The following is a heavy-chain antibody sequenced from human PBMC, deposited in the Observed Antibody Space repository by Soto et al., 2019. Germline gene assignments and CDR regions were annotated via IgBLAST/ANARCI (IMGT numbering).Heavy chain of an antibody. CDR2: ISWNSGNI. D-gene: IGHD5-18*01. J-gene: IGHJ4*02. CDR3: VRSKGGYSYGTPFDY. Sequence: EVQLEESGGALVQPGRSLILSCAASGFTFDDYAMYWVRQVLGKGLEWVSSISWNSGNIDYADSVKGRFTTSRDNAENSLYLQMNSLRPEDTALYYCVRSKGGYSYGTPFDYWGQGTLVTVSS. CDR1: GFTFDDYA. V-gene: IGHV3-9*01.